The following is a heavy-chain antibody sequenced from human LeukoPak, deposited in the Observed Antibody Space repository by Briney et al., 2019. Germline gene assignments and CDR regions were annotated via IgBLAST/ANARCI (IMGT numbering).Heavy chain of an antibody. CDR1: GGSISSYY. J-gene: IGHJ5*02. V-gene: IGHV4-59*01. Sequence: SETLSLTCTVSGGSISSYYWSWIRQPPGKGLEWIGYIYYSGSANYNPSLKSRVTISVDTSKNQFSLKLSSVTAADTAVYYCARVLPAAHANWFDPWGQGTLVTVSS. CDR2: IYYSGSA. D-gene: IGHD2-2*01. CDR3: ARVLPAAHANWFDP.